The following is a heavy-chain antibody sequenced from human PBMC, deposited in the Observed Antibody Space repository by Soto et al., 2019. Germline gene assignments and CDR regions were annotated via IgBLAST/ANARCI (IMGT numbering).Heavy chain of an antibody. J-gene: IGHJ3*02. CDR1: EVNSRSYA. CDR3: AKVQTAAMTGAFDI. V-gene: IGHV3-23*01. CDR2: ISGSGGRT. Sequence: PLRHRSGVSEVNSRSYAGSRVSKTPGKGLEWVSAISGSGGRTYYAASVKGRFTISRDNSKNTLYLQMNSLRAEDTAVYYCAKVQTAAMTGAFDIWGQGTMVTVS. D-gene: IGHD2-2*01.